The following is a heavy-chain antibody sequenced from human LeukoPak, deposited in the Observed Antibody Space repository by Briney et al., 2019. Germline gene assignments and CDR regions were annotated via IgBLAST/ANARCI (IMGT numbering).Heavy chain of an antibody. CDR1: GFTFSGYS. D-gene: IGHD6-19*01. V-gene: IGHV3-21*01. J-gene: IGHJ4*02. CDR3: ARGSTYSSGWYTGFDY. Sequence: GGSLRLSCAGSGFTFSGYSMNWVRQAPGKGLEWVSSITSSSSYIYYADSVKGRFTISRDNAKKSVYLQMNSLRAEDTAVYYCARGSTYSSGWYTGFDYWGQGTLVTVSS. CDR2: ITSSSSYI.